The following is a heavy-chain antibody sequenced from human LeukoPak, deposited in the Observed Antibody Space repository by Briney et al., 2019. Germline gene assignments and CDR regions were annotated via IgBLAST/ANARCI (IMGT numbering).Heavy chain of an antibody. CDR2: ISGSGDRT. D-gene: IGHD5-18*01. CDR1: GFTFSSSA. V-gene: IGHV3-23*01. J-gene: IGHJ5*02. CDR3: AKDGPDYSYGFNWFDP. Sequence: GGSLRLSCAASGFTFSSSAMSWVRQAPGKGLEWVSTISGSGDRTYYADSVKGRFTISRDNSKNTLYLQMNSLRAEDTAVYYCAKDGPDYSYGFNWFDPWGQGTLVTVSS.